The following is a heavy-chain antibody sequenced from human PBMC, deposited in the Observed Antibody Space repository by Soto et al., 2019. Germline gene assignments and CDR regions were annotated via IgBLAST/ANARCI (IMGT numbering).Heavy chain of an antibody. J-gene: IGHJ6*02. CDR2: IYYSGST. CDR3: ARELVVGEKETTVKTSHYYGMDV. CDR1: GGSISSGGYY. Sequence: QVQLQESGPGLVKPSQTLSLTCTVSGGSISSGGYYWSWIRQHPGKGLEWIGYIYYSGSTYYNPSLKSRVTISVDTSKNQFSLKLSSVTAADTAVYYCARELVVGEKETTVKTSHYYGMDVWGQGTTVTVSS. V-gene: IGHV4-31*03. D-gene: IGHD4-17*01.